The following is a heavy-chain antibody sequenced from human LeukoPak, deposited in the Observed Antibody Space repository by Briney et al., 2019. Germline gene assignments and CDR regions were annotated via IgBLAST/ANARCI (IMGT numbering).Heavy chain of an antibody. Sequence: ASGKVSCKASGYTFTGYYMHWVRQSPGQGLEWMGWINPNSGGTNYAQKFQGRVTMTRDTSISTAYMELTRLRSDDTAVYYCARSYDSSGYPHDYWGQGTLVTVSS. CDR2: INPNSGGT. V-gene: IGHV1-2*02. D-gene: IGHD3-22*01. J-gene: IGHJ4*02. CDR1: GYTFTGYY. CDR3: ARSYDSSGYPHDY.